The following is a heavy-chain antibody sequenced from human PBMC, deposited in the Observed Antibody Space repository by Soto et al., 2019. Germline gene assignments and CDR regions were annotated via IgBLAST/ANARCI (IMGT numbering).Heavy chain of an antibody. D-gene: IGHD3-10*01. Sequence: EVQLSDSGGGSVQPGGSLRLSCAASGFPFINYAMHWVRQAPGKGLEWVSAISGSGGRTYYGDSVKGRFTISRDNSKDTLYLHMNRLTSEDTAVYFCAKEGLRDSSISLYFFDQWGQGTLVTVSS. V-gene: IGHV3-23*01. CDR2: ISGSGGRT. J-gene: IGHJ4*02. CDR1: GFPFINYA. CDR3: AKEGLRDSSISLYFFDQ.